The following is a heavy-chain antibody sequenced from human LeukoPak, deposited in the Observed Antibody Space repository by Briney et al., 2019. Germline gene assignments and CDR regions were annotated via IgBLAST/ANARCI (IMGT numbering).Heavy chain of an antibody. V-gene: IGHV1-2*02. CDR3: AREYPPSHYYGSGNYYYFYYMDV. CDR1: GYTFTGYY. Sequence: AASVKVSCKASGYTFTGYYMHWVRQAPGQGLEWMGWINPNSGGTNYAQKFQGRVTMTRDTSISTAYMELSRLRSDDTAVYYCAREYPPSHYYGSGNYYYFYYMDVWGKGTTVTVSS. J-gene: IGHJ6*03. D-gene: IGHD3-10*01. CDR2: INPNSGGT.